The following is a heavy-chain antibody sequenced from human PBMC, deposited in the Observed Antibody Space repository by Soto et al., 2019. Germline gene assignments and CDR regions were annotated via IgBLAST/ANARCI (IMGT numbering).Heavy chain of an antibody. J-gene: IGHJ3*01. CDR3: ARGDRGAFDL. CDR2: ISSSSTSI. Sequence: PGGSLRLSCAASRFTFSRYNMNWVRQAPGKGLEWVSYISSSSTSIYYADSVKGRFTISRDNAKNSLYLQMNSLRAEDTAVYYCARGDRGAFDLWGQGTMVTVSS. V-gene: IGHV3-48*01. D-gene: IGHD2-21*02. CDR1: RFTFSRYN.